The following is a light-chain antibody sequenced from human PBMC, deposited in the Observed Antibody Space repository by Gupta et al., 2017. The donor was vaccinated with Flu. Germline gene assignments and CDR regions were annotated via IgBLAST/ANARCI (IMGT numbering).Light chain of an antibody. Sequence: DVLMCQSPLSLSVGLGQSASISCRSSQSLVYSDGNTYLNWFQQKPGHSPRRLIYKISKRDSGVPDRFSGSGSGTDFTLRIARVEAEDVGTYFCMQGTHWPPTFGQGTKVEIK. J-gene: IGKJ1*01. V-gene: IGKV2-30*01. CDR1: QSLVYSDGNTY. CDR2: KIS. CDR3: MQGTHWPPT.